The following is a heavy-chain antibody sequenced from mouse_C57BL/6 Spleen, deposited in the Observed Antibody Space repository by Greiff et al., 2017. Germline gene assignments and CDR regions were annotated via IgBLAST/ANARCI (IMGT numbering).Heavy chain of an antibody. CDR1: GFTFSSSA. J-gene: IGHJ4*01. CDR3: ARDGYYYAMDY. V-gene: IGHV5-4*01. CDR2: ISDGGSYT. D-gene: IGHD2-2*01. Sequence: EVHLVESGGGLVKPGGSLKLSCAASGFTFSSSAMSWVRQTPEKRLEWVATISDGGSYTYYPDNVKGRFTISRDNAKNNLYLQMSHLKSEDTAMYYCARDGYYYAMDYWGQGTSVTVSS.